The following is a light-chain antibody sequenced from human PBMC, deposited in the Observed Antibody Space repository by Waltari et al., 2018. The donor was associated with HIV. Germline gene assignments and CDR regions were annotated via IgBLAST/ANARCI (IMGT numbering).Light chain of an antibody. Sequence: QSALTQPASVSGSPGQSITIPSNGTNSDIGAFNYVSWYQQHPGKVPRLLIYDVRSRPSGISDRFSGSKSGSTASLTISGLQAEDEADYYCSSYTSTTTLGIFGTGTKVTVL. V-gene: IGLV2-14*03. CDR3: SSYTSTTTLGI. CDR1: NSDIGAFNY. J-gene: IGLJ1*01. CDR2: DVR.